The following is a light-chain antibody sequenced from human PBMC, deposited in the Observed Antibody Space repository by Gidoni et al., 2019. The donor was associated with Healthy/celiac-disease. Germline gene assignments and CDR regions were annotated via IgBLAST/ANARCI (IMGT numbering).Light chain of an antibody. CDR2: WAS. CDR3: QQYYSTRT. V-gene: IGKV4-1*01. J-gene: IGKJ1*01. CDR1: QSVLYSSNNKNY. Sequence: DIVMTQSTDSLAVSLGERATIKCKSSQSVLYSSNNKNYLAWYQQKPGQPPKLLIYWASTRESGVPDRFSGSWSGTDFTLTISSLQAEDVAVYYCQQYYSTRTFGQGTKVEIK.